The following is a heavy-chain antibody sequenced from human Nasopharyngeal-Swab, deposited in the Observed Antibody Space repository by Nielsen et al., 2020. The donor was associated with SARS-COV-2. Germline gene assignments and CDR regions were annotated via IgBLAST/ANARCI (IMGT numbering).Heavy chain of an antibody. D-gene: IGHD5-18*01. Sequence: GESLKISCAASGFTFDDYGMHWVRQAPGKGLEWVAVIWYDGSNKYYADSVKGRFTISRDNSKNTLYLQMNSLRAEDTAVYYCARTWIRVPDAFDIWGQGTMVTVSS. CDR2: IWYDGSNK. J-gene: IGHJ3*02. CDR3: ARTWIRVPDAFDI. CDR1: GFTFDDYG. V-gene: IGHV3-33*08.